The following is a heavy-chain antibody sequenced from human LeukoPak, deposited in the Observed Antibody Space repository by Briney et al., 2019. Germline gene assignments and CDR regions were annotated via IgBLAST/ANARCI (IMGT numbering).Heavy chain of an antibody. CDR3: ARVALGMVRGVDV. CDR2: IYYSGST. V-gene: IGHV4-59*01. Sequence: PSETLSLTCTVSGGSISSDHWNWIRQPPGRGLEWIGYIYYSGSTNYNPSLKSRVTISVDTSKNQFSLKLSSVTAADTAVYYCARVALGMVRGVDVWGQGTTVTVSS. D-gene: IGHD3-10*01. J-gene: IGHJ6*02. CDR1: GGSISSDH.